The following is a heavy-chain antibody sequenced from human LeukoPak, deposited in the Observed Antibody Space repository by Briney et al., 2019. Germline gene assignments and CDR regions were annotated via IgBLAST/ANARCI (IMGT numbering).Heavy chain of an antibody. CDR1: GLTFSSYG. D-gene: IGHD5-18*01. J-gene: IGHJ4*02. CDR3: ARGGARGYSYGSFFDY. Sequence: GGSLRLSCAASGLTFSSYGMHSARQAPGKGLEWEAVIWYEGRNKYYADSVKGRFTISRDNSKNTLYLQMNSLRAEDTAVYYCARGGARGYSYGSFFDYWAREPWSPSPQ. CDR2: IWYEGRNK. V-gene: IGHV3-33*01.